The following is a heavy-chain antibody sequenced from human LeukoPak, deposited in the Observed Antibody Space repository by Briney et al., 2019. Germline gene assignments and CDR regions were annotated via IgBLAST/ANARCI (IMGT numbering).Heavy chain of an antibody. J-gene: IGHJ4*02. CDR2: INPNTGGT. Sequence: ASVKVSCKASGYTFTDYYIHWVRQAPGQGLEWMGWINPNTGGTDSIQKFRGRVTMTRDTSIGTAFMELTRLTSDDTAVYYCTRDLLGFATTPLSDWGQGTLVTVSS. CDR3: TRDLLGFATTPLSD. D-gene: IGHD4-17*01. CDR1: GYTFTDYY. V-gene: IGHV1-2*02.